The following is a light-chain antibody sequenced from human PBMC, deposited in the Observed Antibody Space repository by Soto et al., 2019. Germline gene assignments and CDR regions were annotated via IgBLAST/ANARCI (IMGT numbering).Light chain of an antibody. CDR3: QQYKNWTRT. J-gene: IGKJ1*01. CDR1: HNVXRN. CDR2: CAA. V-gene: IGKV3-15*01. Sequence: EIVVTQSAATLSVSPGDRAPLACMPSHNVXRNLGWGQEKPGEAPRLLXACAATMATGSPARFSGSGSVTEFPLTISSLHSEYLAVYYFQQYKNWTRTFGQGTKVDIK.